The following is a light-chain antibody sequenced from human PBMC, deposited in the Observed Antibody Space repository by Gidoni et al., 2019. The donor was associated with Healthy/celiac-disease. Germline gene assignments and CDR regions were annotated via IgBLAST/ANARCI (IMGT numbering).Light chain of an antibody. J-gene: IGKJ1*01. CDR2: AAS. CDR3: QQSYSTPWT. V-gene: IGKV1-39*01. CDR1: QSISSY. Sequence: LSASVGDRVTITCRASQSISSYLNCYQKKPGKAPKLLIYAASSLQSGVPSRFSGSGSGTDFTLTISRLQPEEFATYYCQQSYSTPWTFGQGTKVEIK.